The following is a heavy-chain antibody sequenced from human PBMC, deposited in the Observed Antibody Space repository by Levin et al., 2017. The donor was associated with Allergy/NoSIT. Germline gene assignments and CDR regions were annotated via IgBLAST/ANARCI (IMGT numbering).Heavy chain of an antibody. V-gene: IGHV1-2*02. CDR1: RYIFSDYF. D-gene: IGHD3-22*01. Sequence: GESLKISCKASRYIFSDYFIHWVRQASGQGLEWMGWINPHSGDTKYAQEFQGRVTMTRDTSISTAYMELTRLTSDDTAVYYCARDIYNDESVFGYWGQGTLVNVFS. CDR2: INPHSGDT. J-gene: IGHJ4*02. CDR3: ARDIYNDESVFGY.